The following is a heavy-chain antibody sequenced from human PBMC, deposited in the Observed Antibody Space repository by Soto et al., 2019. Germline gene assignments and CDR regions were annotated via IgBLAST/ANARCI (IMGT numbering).Heavy chain of an antibody. CDR3: ARESEDLTSNFDP. CDR1: GFTFSRYS. CDR2: ISSTTNYI. J-gene: IGHJ5*02. Sequence: GGSLRLSCAASGFTFSRYSMNWVRQAPGKGLEWVSSISSTTNYIYYADSMKGRFTVSRDNAKNSVYLDMSSLSAEDTAVYYCARESEDLTSNFDPWGRGTLVTVSS. V-gene: IGHV3-21*01.